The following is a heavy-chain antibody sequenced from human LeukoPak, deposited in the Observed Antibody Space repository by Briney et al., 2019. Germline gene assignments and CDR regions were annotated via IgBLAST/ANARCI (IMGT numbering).Heavy chain of an antibody. Sequence: GASVKVSCKVSGCTLTELSMHWVRQAPGKGLEWMGGFDPEDGETIYAQKFQGRVTMTEDTSTDTAYMELSSLRSEDTAVYYCATDDTLLWFGELLSILNYWGQGTLVTVSS. D-gene: IGHD3-10*01. V-gene: IGHV1-24*01. CDR1: GCTLTELS. CDR2: FDPEDGET. CDR3: ATDDTLLWFGELLSILNY. J-gene: IGHJ4*02.